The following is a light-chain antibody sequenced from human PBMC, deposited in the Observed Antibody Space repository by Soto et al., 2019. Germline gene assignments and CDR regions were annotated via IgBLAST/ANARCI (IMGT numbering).Light chain of an antibody. J-gene: IGKJ1*01. Sequence: ETVMTQSPATLSVSPGERATLSCRASQSVTNNLAWYQHKPGQAPRLLIYDASTRATGLPARFSGSGSGTEFTLTISSLQSEDFAVYYCQQYYKWPRTFGQGTKGDIK. V-gene: IGKV3-15*01. CDR1: QSVTNN. CDR3: QQYYKWPRT. CDR2: DAS.